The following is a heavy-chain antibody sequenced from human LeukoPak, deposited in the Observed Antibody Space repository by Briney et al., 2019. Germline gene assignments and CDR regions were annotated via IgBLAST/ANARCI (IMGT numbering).Heavy chain of an antibody. Sequence: SQTLSLTCTVSGGSISSGGYYWSWIRQHPGKGLEWIGYMYYSGSTYYNPSLKSRVTISVDTSKNQFSLKLSSVTAADTAVYYCAKALGATMVRGVIWKLNWFDPWGQGTLVTVSS. CDR3: AKALGATMVRGVIWKLNWFDP. J-gene: IGHJ5*02. CDR1: GGSISSGGYY. V-gene: IGHV4-31*03. CDR2: MYYSGST. D-gene: IGHD3-10*01.